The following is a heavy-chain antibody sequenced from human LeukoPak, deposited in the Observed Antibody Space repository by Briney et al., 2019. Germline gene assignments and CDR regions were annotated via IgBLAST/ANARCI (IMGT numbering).Heavy chain of an antibody. CDR2: ISTSSSYI. CDR3: ARQQWLDGAYYFDY. CDR1: GFTFSGST. D-gene: IGHD6-19*01. V-gene: IGHV3-21*01. Sequence: GGSLRLSCAASGFTFSGSTMDWVRQAPGKGLEWVSFISTSSSYIYYADSVRGRFTISRDNAKNSLYLQMNSLRAEDTAVYYCARQQWLDGAYYFDYWGQGTLVTVSS. J-gene: IGHJ4*02.